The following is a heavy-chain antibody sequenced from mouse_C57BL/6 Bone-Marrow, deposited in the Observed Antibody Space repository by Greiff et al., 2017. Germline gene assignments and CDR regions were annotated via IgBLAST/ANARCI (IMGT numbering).Heavy chain of an antibody. CDR1: GYSFTSYY. V-gene: IGHV1-66*01. CDR3: ARAQYYYGSSLFDY. D-gene: IGHD1-1*01. Sequence: QVQLQQSGPELVKPGASVKISCKASGYSFTSYYIHWVKQRPGQGLEWIGWIYPGSGNTKYNEKFKGKATLTADTSSSTAYMQLSSLTSEDSAVYYCARAQYYYGSSLFDYWGQGTTLTVSS. CDR2: IYPGSGNT. J-gene: IGHJ2*01.